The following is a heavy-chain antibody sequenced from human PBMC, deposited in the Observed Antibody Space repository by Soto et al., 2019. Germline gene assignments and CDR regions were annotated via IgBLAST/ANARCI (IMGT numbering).Heavy chain of an antibody. J-gene: IGHJ6*03. CDR1: GFTFDDYA. Sequence: PGGSLRLSCAASGFTFDDYAMHWVRQAPGKGLEGVSGSRWNSGSIGYADSVKGRFTISRDNAKNSLYLQMNSLRAEDTALYYCAKDRAGEAYYYMDVWGKGTTVTVSS. V-gene: IGHV3-9*01. CDR3: AKDRAGEAYYYMDV. D-gene: IGHD6-19*01. CDR2: SRWNSGSI.